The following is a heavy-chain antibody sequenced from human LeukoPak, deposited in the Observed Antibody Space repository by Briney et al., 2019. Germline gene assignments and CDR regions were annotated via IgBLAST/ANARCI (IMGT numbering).Heavy chain of an antibody. Sequence: GASVKVSCKASGYTFTAYYIHWVRQAPGQGLEWVGWINPNSGGTNYAQNFQGRVTMTRDTSISTAYMELDSLTSDDTAVYYCARAVKAAPYWGQGTLVTVSS. CDR2: INPNSGGT. V-gene: IGHV1-2*02. J-gene: IGHJ4*02. D-gene: IGHD2-15*01. CDR1: GYTFTAYY. CDR3: ARAVKAAPY.